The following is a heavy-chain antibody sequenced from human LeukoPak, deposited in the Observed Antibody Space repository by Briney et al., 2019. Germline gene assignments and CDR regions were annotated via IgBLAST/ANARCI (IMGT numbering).Heavy chain of an antibody. D-gene: IGHD5-18*01. CDR3: ARYPTAMVSFDY. CDR1: GGSISSSDYY. CDR2: IYYSGNT. J-gene: IGHJ4*02. Sequence: SETLSLTCTVSGGSISSSDYYWGWIRQPPGKGLEWIASIYYSGNTYYNPSLESRITISVDTSKNQFSLRLSFLTAADTAVYYCARYPTAMVSFDYWGQGTLVTVSS. V-gene: IGHV4-39*01.